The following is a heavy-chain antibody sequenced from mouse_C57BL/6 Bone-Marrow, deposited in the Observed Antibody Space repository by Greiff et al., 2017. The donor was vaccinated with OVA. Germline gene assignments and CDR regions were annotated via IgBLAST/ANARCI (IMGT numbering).Heavy chain of an antibody. J-gene: IGHJ2*01. CDR2: IDPENGDT. D-gene: IGHD2-4*01. CDR3: ARNYDYGDY. Sequence: VQLQQSGAELVRPGASVKLSCTASGFNIKDDYMHWVKQRPEQGLEWIGWIDPENGDTEYASKFQGKATITADTSSNTAYLQLSSLTTEDSAIYYCARNYDYGDYWGQGTTLTVSS. CDR1: GFNIKDDY. V-gene: IGHV14-4*01.